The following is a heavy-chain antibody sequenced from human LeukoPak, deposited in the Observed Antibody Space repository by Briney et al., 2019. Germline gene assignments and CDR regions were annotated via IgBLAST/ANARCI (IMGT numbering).Heavy chain of an antibody. D-gene: IGHD2/OR15-2a*01. CDR1: GGSIDSTNW. Sequence: SETLSLTCDVSGGSIDSTNWWNWVRQPPGKGLEWIGEINHSGSTNHNPSLKSRVTISVDTSKNQFSLKLSSVTAADTAVYYCAAWQNRLFDYWGQGTLVTVSS. J-gene: IGHJ4*02. CDR2: INHSGST. CDR3: AAWQNRLFDY. V-gene: IGHV4/OR15-8*01.